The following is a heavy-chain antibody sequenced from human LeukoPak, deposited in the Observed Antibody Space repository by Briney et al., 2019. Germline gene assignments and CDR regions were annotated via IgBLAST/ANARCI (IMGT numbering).Heavy chain of an antibody. CDR2: INHSGST. J-gene: IGHJ4*02. CDR3: ARHPVGGRYFDY. Sequence: PSETLSLTCAVYGGSFSGYYWSWIRQPPGKGLEWIGEINHSGSTNYNPSLKSRVTISVDTSKNQFSLKLSSVTAADTAVYFCARHPVGGRYFDYWGQGTLVTVSS. D-gene: IGHD2-15*01. V-gene: IGHV4-34*01. CDR1: GGSFSGYY.